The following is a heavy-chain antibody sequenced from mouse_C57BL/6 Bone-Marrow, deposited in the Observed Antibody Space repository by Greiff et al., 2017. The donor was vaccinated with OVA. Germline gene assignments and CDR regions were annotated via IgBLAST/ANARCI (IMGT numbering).Heavy chain of an antibody. CDR1: GFNIKDDY. CDR3: TTVWGPYDGTTADAIDY. D-gene: IGHD2-3*01. CDR2: LDPGNGDT. V-gene: IGHV14-4*01. J-gene: IGHJ4*01. Sequence: EVQLQQSGAELVRPGASVKLSCTASGFNIKDDYMHWVKQRPEQGLEWIGWLDPGNGDTEYASKFQGKATIHADTSSNTAYLQLRSLSSEDTSVYYCTTVWGPYDGTTADAIDYWGQGTAVTVSS.